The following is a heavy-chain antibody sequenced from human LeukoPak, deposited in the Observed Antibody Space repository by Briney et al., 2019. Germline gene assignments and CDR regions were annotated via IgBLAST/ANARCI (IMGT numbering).Heavy chain of an antibody. CDR2: LYSGGST. Sequence: LSGGSLRLSCAASGLTVSSDYMSWVRQAPGKGLEWVSVLYSGGSTNYADSVQGRFTISRENSKNTLYFQMNNLRAEDTTLYYCANEVRPNDYWGQGTLVTVSS. CDR1: GLTVSSDY. V-gene: IGHV3-53*01. CDR3: ANEVRPNDY. J-gene: IGHJ4*02. D-gene: IGHD1-1*01.